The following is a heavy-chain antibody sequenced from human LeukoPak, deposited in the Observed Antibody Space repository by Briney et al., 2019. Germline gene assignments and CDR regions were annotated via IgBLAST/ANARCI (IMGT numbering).Heavy chain of an antibody. J-gene: IGHJ4*02. CDR1: GFTFSSYS. CDR3: AKDFRSGSYFDY. D-gene: IGHD3-3*01. V-gene: IGHV3-43*02. Sequence: GGSLRLSCAASGFTFSSYSMNWVRQAPGKGLEWVSLISGDGGSTYYADSVKGRFTISRDNSKNSLYLQMNSLRTEDTALYYCAKDFRSGSYFDYWGQGTLVTVSS. CDR2: ISGDGGST.